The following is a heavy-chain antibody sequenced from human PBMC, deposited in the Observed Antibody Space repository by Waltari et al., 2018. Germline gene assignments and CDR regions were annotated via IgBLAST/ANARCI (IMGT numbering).Heavy chain of an antibody. Sequence: QVQLVQSGAEVKKPGSSVKVSCKASGGTFSSYAISWVRQAPGQGLEWMGGSIPIFGTANYAQKCQGRVTITADESTSTAYMELSSLRSEDTAVYYCGAFLEWYNGMDVWGQGTTVTVSS. CDR3: GAFLEWYNGMDV. CDR1: GGTFSSYA. D-gene: IGHD3-3*01. J-gene: IGHJ6*02. V-gene: IGHV1-69*01. CDR2: SIPIFGTA.